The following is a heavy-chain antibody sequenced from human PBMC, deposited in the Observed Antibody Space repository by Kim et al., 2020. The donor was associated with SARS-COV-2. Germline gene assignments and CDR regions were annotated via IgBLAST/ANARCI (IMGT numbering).Heavy chain of an antibody. CDR1: GGSFSGYY. V-gene: IGHV4-34*01. D-gene: IGHD3-10*01. Sequence: SETLSLTCAVYGGSFSGYYWSWIRQPPGTGLEWIGEINHSGSTNYNPSLKSRVTISVDTSKNQFSLKLSSVTAADTAVYYCARERGRLVWFGGLLSSYGMDVWGEGTTVTVSS. CDR3: ARERGRLVWFGGLLSSYGMDV. CDR2: INHSGST. J-gene: IGHJ6*04.